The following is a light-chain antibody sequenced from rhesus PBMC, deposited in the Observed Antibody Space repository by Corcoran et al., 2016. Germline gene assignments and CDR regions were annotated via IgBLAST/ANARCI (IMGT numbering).Light chain of an antibody. CDR1: QGISSY. V-gene: IGKV1-32*02. Sequence: DIQMSQSPSSLSASVGDRVTITCRASQGISSYLNWYQQKPGKAPKLLIYYANSLASGVPSRFSGSGSGTDFTLTSTSLQPEDFATYYCQQGNSNPYSFGQGTTVEIK. CDR3: QQGNSNPYS. J-gene: IGKJ2*01. CDR2: YAN.